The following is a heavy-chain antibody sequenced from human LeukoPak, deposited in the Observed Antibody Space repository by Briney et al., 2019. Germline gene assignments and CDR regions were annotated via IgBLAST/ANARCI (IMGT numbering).Heavy chain of an antibody. CDR2: MSSSGSTI. Sequence: GGSLRLSCAASGFTFTSYEMNWVRQAPGKGLEWVSYMSSSGSTIYYADSVKGRSTISRDNAKNSLYLQMNSLRAEDTAVYYCARDSVDTAIAFDYWGQGTLVTVSS. V-gene: IGHV3-48*03. CDR3: ARDSVDTAIAFDY. J-gene: IGHJ4*02. CDR1: GFTFTSYE. D-gene: IGHD5-18*01.